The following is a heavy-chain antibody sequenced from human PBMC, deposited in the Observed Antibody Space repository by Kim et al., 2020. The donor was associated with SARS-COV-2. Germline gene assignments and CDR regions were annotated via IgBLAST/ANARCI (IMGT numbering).Heavy chain of an antibody. CDR2: IYWDDDK. CDR3: AHSPKKPTYYDSSGYLYYYDGMDV. J-gene: IGHJ6*02. CDR1: GFSLSTSGVG. Sequence: SGPTLVNPTQTLTLTCTFSGFSLSTSGVGVGWIRQPPGKALEWLALIYWDDDKRYSPSLKSRLTITKDTSKNQVVLTMTNMDPVDTATYYCAHSPKKPTYYDSSGYLYYYDGMDVWGQGTTVTVSS. D-gene: IGHD3-22*01. V-gene: IGHV2-5*02.